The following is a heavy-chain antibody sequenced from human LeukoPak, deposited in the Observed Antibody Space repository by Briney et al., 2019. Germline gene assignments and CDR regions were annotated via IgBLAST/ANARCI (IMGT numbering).Heavy chain of an antibody. J-gene: IGHJ3*02. Sequence: GGSLRLSCAASGFTFSTYSMKWVRQAPGKGLEWVSYISSSSSTIYYADSVKGRFTISRDNAKNSLYLQMNSLRAEDTAVYYCARDPNRKVVREAFDIWGQGTMVTVSS. V-gene: IGHV3-48*04. CDR3: ARDPNRKVVREAFDI. CDR2: ISSSSSTI. D-gene: IGHD1-14*01. CDR1: GFTFSTYS.